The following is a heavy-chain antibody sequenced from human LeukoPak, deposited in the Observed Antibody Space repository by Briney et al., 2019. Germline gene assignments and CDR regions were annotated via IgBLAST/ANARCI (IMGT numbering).Heavy chain of an antibody. CDR1: GFTFSSYG. Sequence: GGSLRLSCAASGFTFSSYGMSWVRQAPGKGLEWVSAISGSGGSTYYADSVKGRFTISRDNSKNTLYLQMNSLRAEDTAVYYCAKVARGYYYDSSGYYYWRYWGQGTLVTVSS. J-gene: IGHJ4*02. D-gene: IGHD3-22*01. CDR3: AKVARGYYYDSSGYYYWRY. CDR2: ISGSGGST. V-gene: IGHV3-23*01.